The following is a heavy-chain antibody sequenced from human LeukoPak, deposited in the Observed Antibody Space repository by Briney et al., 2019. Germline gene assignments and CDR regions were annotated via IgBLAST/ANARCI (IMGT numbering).Heavy chain of an antibody. D-gene: IGHD3-10*01. J-gene: IGHJ6*02. V-gene: IGHV4-34*01. Sequence: KPSETLSLTCAVYGGSFSGYYWSWIRQPPGKGREWIGEINHSGSTNYNPSLKSRVTISVDTSKNQFSLKLSSVTAADTAVYYWGALYGSGSYYRGYYYGMDVWGQGTTVTVSS. CDR1: GGSFSGYY. CDR2: INHSGST. CDR3: GALYGSGSYYRGYYYGMDV.